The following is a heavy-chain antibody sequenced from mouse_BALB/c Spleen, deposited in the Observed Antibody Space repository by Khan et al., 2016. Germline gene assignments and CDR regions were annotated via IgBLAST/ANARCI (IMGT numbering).Heavy chain of an antibody. CDR3: ARGLLECPYYLDY. CDR2: ISYSGVT. D-gene: IGHD2-12*01. CDR1: GYSITSDYA. V-gene: IGHV3-2*02. J-gene: IGHJ2*01. Sequence: EVQLQEAGPGLVKPSQSLSLTCTVTGYSITSDYAWNWIRQFPGNKLEWMGYISYSGVTTYNPSLKSRISITRDTSKHLFFLQLNSVTTEDTATYDCARGLLECPYYLDYWGQGTTLTVSS.